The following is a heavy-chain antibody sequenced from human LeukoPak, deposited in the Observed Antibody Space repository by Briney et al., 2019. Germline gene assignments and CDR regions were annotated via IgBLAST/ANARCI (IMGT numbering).Heavy chain of an antibody. D-gene: IGHD6-19*01. V-gene: IGHV3-48*01. Sequence: GGSLRLSCAASGFTFSSYWMSWVRQAPGKGLEWVSYISSSSSTIYYADSVKGRFTISRDNAKNSLYLQMNSLRAEDTAVYYCARDSRPSIAVAGTRWFDPWGQGTLVTVSS. CDR3: ARDSRPSIAVAGTRWFDP. J-gene: IGHJ5*02. CDR2: ISSSSSTI. CDR1: GFTFSSYW.